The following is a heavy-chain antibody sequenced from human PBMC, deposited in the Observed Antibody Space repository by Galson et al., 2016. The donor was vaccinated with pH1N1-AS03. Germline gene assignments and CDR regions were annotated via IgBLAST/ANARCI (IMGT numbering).Heavy chain of an antibody. CDR1: GYTFSRYY. CDR2: IDPSIGST. D-gene: IGHD3-10*01. J-gene: IGHJ4*02. V-gene: IGHV1-46*01. CDR3: ATYGSGSRGGFDY. Sequence: SAKVSCKASGYTFSRYYMHWMRQAPGQGPEWMGVIDPSIGSTTYAQKFQGRVNMTRDTATTTAYMELRSLRSDDTAVYYCATYGSGSRGGFDYWGQGALITVSS.